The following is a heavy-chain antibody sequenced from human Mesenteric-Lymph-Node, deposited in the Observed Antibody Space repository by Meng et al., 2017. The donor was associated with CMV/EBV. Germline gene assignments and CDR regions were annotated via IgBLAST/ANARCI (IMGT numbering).Heavy chain of an antibody. V-gene: IGHV3-23*03. CDR1: GFTFSSYA. CDR2: IYSGGSST. CDR3: ARAGYDSSGYYSFDY. J-gene: IGHJ4*02. Sequence: LTGAASGFTFSSYAMSWVRQAPGKGLEWVSVIYSGGSSTYYADSVKGRFTISRDNSKNTLYLQMNSLRAEDTAVYYCARAGYDSSGYYSFDYWGQGTLVTVSS. D-gene: IGHD3-22*01.